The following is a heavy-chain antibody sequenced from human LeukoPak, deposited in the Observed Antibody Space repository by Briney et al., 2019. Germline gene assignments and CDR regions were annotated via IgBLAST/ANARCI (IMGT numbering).Heavy chain of an antibody. J-gene: IGHJ4*02. CDR3: ARRLEYSGSKGVFDY. CDR2: IRTNDEGAKYA. Sequence: GGSLRLSCAPSGFIFTDYHMNWVRQAPGKGLEWISNIRTNDEGAKYAYYEDPVNDRVTISRDDGKDTLYLHMNILRDDDTAVYYCARRLEYSGSKGVFDYWGQGTLVTVSS. D-gene: IGHD1-26*01. V-gene: IGHV3-48*02. CDR1: GFIFTDYH.